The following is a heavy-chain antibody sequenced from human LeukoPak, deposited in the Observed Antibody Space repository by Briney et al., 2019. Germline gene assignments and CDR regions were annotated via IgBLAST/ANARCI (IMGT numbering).Heavy chain of an antibody. J-gene: IGHJ4*02. CDR2: IYPGDSDT. V-gene: IGHV5-51*01. CDR3: ARRGGGSTGGFYFDY. Sequence: GESLKISCKGSGYRFTSYWIGWVRQMPGKGLEWMGIIYPGDSDTRYNPSFQGQVTISADKSIKTAYLQWSSLKASDTAIYYCARRGGGSTGGFYFDYWGQGSLVTVSS. CDR1: GYRFTSYW. D-gene: IGHD1-1*01.